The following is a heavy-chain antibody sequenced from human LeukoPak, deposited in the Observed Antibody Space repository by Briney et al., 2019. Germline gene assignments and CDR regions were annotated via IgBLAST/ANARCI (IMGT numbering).Heavy chain of an antibody. CDR2: ISAYNGNT. J-gene: IGHJ4*02. CDR3: ARSRVTHFDY. D-gene: IGHD5-18*01. V-gene: IGHV1-18*01. Sequence: GASVKVSCKASGYTFTSYGISWLRQAPGQGLEGMGWISAYNGNTNYAQKLQCRVTMTTDTSSSTAYMELRSLRSDDTAVYYCARSRVTHFDYWGQGTLVTVSS. CDR1: GYTFTSYG.